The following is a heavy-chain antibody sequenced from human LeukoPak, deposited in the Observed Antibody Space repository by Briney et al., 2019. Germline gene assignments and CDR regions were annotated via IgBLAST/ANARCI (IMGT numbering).Heavy chain of an antibody. J-gene: IGHJ6*03. CDR3: ARAIWGGAAFYYYYYMDV. CDR2: IYFSGDT. Sequence: SETLSLTCTVSGGSIRSSSYYWGWIRQPPGKGLEWIGSIYFSGDTYYNPSLTSRASISVDTSKNHISLKLTSVTAADTAVYYCARAIWGGAAFYYYYYMDVWGKGTTVTISS. V-gene: IGHV4-39*02. CDR1: GGSIRSSSYY. D-gene: IGHD7-27*01.